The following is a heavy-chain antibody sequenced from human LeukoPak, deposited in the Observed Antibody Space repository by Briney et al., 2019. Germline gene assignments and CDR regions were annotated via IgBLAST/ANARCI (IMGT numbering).Heavy chain of an antibody. CDR1: GFTFSDYY. V-gene: IGHV3-11*04. CDR2: ISSSGSTI. J-gene: IGHJ5*02. Sequence: AGGSLRLSCAASGFTFSDYYMSWIRQAPGKGLEWVSYISSSGSTIYYADSVKGRFTISRDNAKNSLYLQMNSLRAEDTAVYYCVGVPAAIRGSWFDPWGQGTLVTVSS. D-gene: IGHD2-2*02. CDR3: VGVPAAIRGSWFDP.